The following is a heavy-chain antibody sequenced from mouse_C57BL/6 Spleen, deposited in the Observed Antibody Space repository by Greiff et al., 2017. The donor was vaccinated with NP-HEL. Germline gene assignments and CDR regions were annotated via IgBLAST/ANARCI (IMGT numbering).Heavy chain of an antibody. CDR2: TFYSGIT. J-gene: IGHJ4*01. V-gene: IGHV3-3*01. CDR1: GFSINSDCY. D-gene: IGHD1-1*01. CDR3: ARGIYYGSREDGYAMDY. Sequence: EVKLMESGPSLVRPSQTLSLTCTVTGFSINSDCYWIWIRQFPGNKLEYIGYTFYSGITYYNPSLESRTYITRDTSKNQFSLKLSSVTTEDTATYYCARGIYYGSREDGYAMDYWGQGTSVTVSS.